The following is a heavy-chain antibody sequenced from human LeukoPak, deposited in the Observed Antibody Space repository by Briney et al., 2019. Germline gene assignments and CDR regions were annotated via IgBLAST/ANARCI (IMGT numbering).Heavy chain of an antibody. CDR2: IYYGGST. CDR3: ARYDTTVTITLDN. Sequence: SETLSLTCSVSGGXISSRSFSWGWIRQPPGKWLEWIGNIYYGGSTYYNPSLNSRVTISVDTSKDQLSLKLTSVTATDTAVYYCARYDTTVTITLDNWGQGTLVTVSS. J-gene: IGHJ4*02. CDR1: GGXISSRSFS. V-gene: IGHV4-39*01. D-gene: IGHD4-17*01.